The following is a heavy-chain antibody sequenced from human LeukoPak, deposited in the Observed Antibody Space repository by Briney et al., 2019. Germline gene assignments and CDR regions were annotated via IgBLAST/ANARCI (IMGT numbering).Heavy chain of an antibody. CDR1: GGSISSYY. V-gene: IGHV4-59*12. J-gene: IGHJ4*02. CDR2: IYYSGST. D-gene: IGHD5-12*01. Sequence: PSETLSLTCTVSGGSISSYYWSWIRQPPGKGLEWIGYIYYSGSTNYNPSLKSRVTISVDKSKNQFSLKLSSVTAADTAVYYCAREAAVPTLYYFDYWGQGTLVTVSS. CDR3: AREAAVPTLYYFDY.